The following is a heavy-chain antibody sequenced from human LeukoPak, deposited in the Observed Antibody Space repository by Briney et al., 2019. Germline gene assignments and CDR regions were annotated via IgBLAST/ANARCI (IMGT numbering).Heavy chain of an antibody. CDR1: GFTFSSSW. V-gene: IGHV3-74*01. CDR3: AKSLFSAADF. J-gene: IGHJ4*02. D-gene: IGHD2-15*01. Sequence: PGGSLRLSCAASGFTFSSSWMHWVRQAPGEGLVWVSRINTDGSITTYADSVKGRFTISRDNAKNTVYLQMNSLRAEDTAVYYCAKSLFSAADFWGQEPLVSVS. CDR2: INTDGSIT.